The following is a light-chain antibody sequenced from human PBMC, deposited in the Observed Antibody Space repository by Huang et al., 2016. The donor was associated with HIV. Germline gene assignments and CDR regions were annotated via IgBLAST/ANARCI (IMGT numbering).Light chain of an antibody. CDR2: DAS. CDR1: QSVNSY. V-gene: IGKV3-11*01. J-gene: IGKJ2*01. CDR3: QQRSNWLYT. Sequence: EIVLTQSPATLSLSPGERATLFCRASQSVNSYLAWYQQKPGQAPRLLIYDASNRATGIPARFSGSLSGTDFTLTISSLEPEDFVVYYCQQRSNWLYTFGQGTKLEIK.